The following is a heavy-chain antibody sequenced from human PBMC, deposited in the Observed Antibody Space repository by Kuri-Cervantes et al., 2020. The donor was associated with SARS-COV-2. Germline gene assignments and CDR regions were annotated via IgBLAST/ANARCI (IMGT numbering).Heavy chain of an antibody. Sequence: GESLQISCAASGFTFDDYTMHWVRQAPGKGLEWVSLISWDCGSTYYADSVKGRFTISRDNSKNSLYLQMNSLRTEDTALYYCAKGLGAIRGSYYYYGMDVWGQGTTVTVSS. D-gene: IGHD1-26*01. V-gene: IGHV3-43*01. CDR3: AKGLGAIRGSYYYYGMDV. CDR2: ISWDCGST. J-gene: IGHJ6*02. CDR1: GFTFDDYT.